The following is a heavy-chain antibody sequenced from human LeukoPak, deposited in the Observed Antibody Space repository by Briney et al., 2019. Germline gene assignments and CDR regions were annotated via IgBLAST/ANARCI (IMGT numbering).Heavy chain of an antibody. J-gene: IGHJ3*02. CDR2: IIPIFGTA. V-gene: IGHV1-69*05. CDR1: GGTFSSYA. CDR3: ARDKRWLQLDDAFDI. Sequence: ASVKVSCKASGGTFSSYAISWVRQAPGQGLEWMVGIIPIFGTANYAQKFQGRVTITTDESTSTAYMELSSLRSEDTAVYYCARDKRWLQLDDAFDIWGQGTMVTVSS. D-gene: IGHD5-24*01.